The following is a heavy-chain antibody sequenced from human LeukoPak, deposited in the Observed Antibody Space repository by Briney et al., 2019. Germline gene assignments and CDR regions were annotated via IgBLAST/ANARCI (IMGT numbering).Heavy chain of an antibody. J-gene: IGHJ4*02. V-gene: IGHV3-23*01. D-gene: IGHD6-6*01. Sequence: PGGSLRLSCAASGFTFSSYAMSWVRQAPGKGLEWVSAISGSGGSTYYADSVKGRFTISRDNSKNTLYLQMNGLRAEDTAVYYCAKGSYSSSIHFDYWGQGTLVTVSS. CDR1: GFTFSSYA. CDR3: AKGSYSSSIHFDY. CDR2: ISGSGGST.